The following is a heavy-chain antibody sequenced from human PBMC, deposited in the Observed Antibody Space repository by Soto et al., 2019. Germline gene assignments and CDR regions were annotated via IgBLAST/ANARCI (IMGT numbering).Heavy chain of an antibody. CDR1: GFTFSDHY. D-gene: IGHD2-8*01. V-gene: IGHV3-72*01. CDR3: ARGYCSNGVCYRYIDL. J-gene: IGHJ2*01. Sequence: PGGSLRLSCAASGFTFSDHYMDWVRQAPGKGLEWVGRTRNKANSYTTEYAASVKGRSTISRDDSKNSLYLQMNSLKTEDTAVYYCARGYCSNGVCYRYIDLWGSGTLVTVSS. CDR2: TRNKANSYTT.